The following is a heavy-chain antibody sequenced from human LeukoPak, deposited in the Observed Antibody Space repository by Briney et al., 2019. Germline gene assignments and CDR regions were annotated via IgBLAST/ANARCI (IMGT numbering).Heavy chain of an antibody. CDR1: GGSFSGYY. J-gene: IGHJ4*02. CDR3: ARSEEMATTRGGFDY. CDR2: INHGGST. Sequence: SETLSLTCAVYGGSFSGYYWSWIRQPPGKGLEWIGEINHGGSTNYNPSLKSRVTISVDTSKNQFSLKLRSVIAADAAVYYCARSEEMATTRGGFDYWGQGTLVTVSS. V-gene: IGHV4-34*01. D-gene: IGHD5-24*01.